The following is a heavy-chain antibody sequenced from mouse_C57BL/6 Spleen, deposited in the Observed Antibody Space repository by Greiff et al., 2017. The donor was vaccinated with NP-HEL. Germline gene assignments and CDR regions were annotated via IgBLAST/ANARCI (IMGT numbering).Heavy chain of an antibody. Sequence: VQLQQSGPELVKPGASVKISCKASGYAFSSSWMNWVKQRPGKGLEWIGRIYPGDGDTNYNGKFKGKATLTADKSSSTAYRQLSSLTSEDSAVYFCARGDGYGYDPYARDYWGQGTSVTVSS. CDR2: IYPGDGDT. CDR3: ARGDGYGYDPYARDY. V-gene: IGHV1-82*01. D-gene: IGHD2-2*01. J-gene: IGHJ4*01. CDR1: GYAFSSSW.